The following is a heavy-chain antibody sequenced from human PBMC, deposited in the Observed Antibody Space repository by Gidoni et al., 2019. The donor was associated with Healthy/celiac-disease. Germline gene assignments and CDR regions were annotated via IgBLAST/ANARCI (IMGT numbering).Heavy chain of an antibody. CDR2: ISSSGSTI. CDR1: GFTFSSYE. Sequence: EVQLVESGGGLVQPGGSLRLSCAASGFTFSSYEMNWVRQAPGKGLEWVSYISSSGSTIYYADSVKGRFTISRDNAKNSLYLQMNSLRAEDTAVYYCARVVQDETLTYYYDSTTLDVWGQGTTVTVSS. CDR3: ARVVQDETLTYYYDSTTLDV. V-gene: IGHV3-48*03. D-gene: IGHD3-22*01. J-gene: IGHJ6*02.